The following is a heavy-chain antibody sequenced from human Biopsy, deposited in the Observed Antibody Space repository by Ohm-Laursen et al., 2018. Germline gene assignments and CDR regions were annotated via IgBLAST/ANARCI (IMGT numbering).Heavy chain of an antibody. V-gene: IGHV4-59*01. Sequence: SDTLSLTCAVSGGSISNYFWTWIRQPPGKGLEWIGYIYYTGSTNYNPSVKSRVTISVDTSKNQFSLKLNSVTAADTAVYFCARDSRGGHLNTTLITGKNLDSWGQGILVTASS. CDR2: IYYTGST. J-gene: IGHJ4*02. D-gene: IGHD3-16*01. CDR3: ARDSRGGHLNTTLITGKNLDS. CDR1: GGSISNYF.